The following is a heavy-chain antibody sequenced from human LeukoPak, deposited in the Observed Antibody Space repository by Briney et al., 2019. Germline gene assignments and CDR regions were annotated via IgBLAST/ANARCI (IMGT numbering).Heavy chain of an antibody. CDR1: GGSISSGDYF. J-gene: IGHJ4*02. D-gene: IGHD4-11*01. CDR2: IHYTGST. V-gene: IGHV4-30-4*01. Sequence: SETLSLTCNVSGGSISSGDYFWNWIRQPPGKGLEWLGYIHYTGSTYYNPSLQSRVTMSVDTSKNQFSLKLSSVTAADTAVYYCARHGMTTYFDYWGQGTLVTVSS. CDR3: ARHGMTTYFDY.